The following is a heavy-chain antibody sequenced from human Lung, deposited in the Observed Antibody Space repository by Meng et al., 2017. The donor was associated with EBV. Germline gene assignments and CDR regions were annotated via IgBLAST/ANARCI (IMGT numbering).Heavy chain of an antibody. CDR3: ASFPPPGKQWLVTDY. J-gene: IGHJ4*02. D-gene: IGHD6-19*01. CDR1: GGSISSSNW. V-gene: IGHV4-4*02. CDR2: IYHSGST. Sequence: VRAQERGPELVKPSGTLSLTCAVSGGSISSSNWWGWVRQPPGKGLEWIGEIYHSGSTNYNPSLKSRVTIPVDKSKNQFSLKLSSVTAADTAVYYCASFPPPGKQWLVTDYWGQGTLVTVSS.